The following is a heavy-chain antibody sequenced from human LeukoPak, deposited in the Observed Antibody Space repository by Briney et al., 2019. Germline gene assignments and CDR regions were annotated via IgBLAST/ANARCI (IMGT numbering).Heavy chain of an antibody. Sequence: SETLSLTCTVSGGSISSSSYYWGWIRQPPGKGLEWIGSIYYSGSTYYNPSLKSRVTISVDTSKNQFSLKLSSVTAADTAVYYCASRNYGSATYQRAWGQGTLVIVSS. CDR3: ASRNYGSATYQRA. J-gene: IGHJ4*02. V-gene: IGHV4-39*07. D-gene: IGHD3-10*01. CDR2: IYYSGST. CDR1: GGSISSSSYY.